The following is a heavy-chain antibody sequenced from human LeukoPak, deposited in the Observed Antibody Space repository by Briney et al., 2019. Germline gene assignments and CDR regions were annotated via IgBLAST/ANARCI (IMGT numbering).Heavy chain of an antibody. CDR3: ARVRDYYDSSGSFDY. CDR2: INPNSGGT. J-gene: IGHJ4*02. Sequence: ASVKVSCKASGDTFSSYAISWVRQAPGQGLEWMGWINPNSGGTNYAQKFQGRVTMTRDTSISTAYMELSRLRSDDTAVYYCARVRDYYDSSGSFDYWGQGTLVTVSS. D-gene: IGHD3-22*01. CDR1: GDTFSSYA. V-gene: IGHV1-2*02.